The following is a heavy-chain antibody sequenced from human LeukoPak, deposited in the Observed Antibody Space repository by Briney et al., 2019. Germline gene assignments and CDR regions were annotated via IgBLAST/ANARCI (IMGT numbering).Heavy chain of an antibody. CDR1: GGSISSYY. CDR2: IYYSGST. V-gene: IGHV4-59*01. D-gene: IGHD2-2*01. Sequence: SETLSLTCTVSGGSISSYYWSWIRRPPGKGLEWIGYIYYSGSTSYNPSLKSRVTISVDTSKNQFSLKLSSVTAADTAVYYCALRPRYCSSTSCYSGDYWGQGTLVTVSS. J-gene: IGHJ4*02. CDR3: ALRPRYCSSTSCYSGDY.